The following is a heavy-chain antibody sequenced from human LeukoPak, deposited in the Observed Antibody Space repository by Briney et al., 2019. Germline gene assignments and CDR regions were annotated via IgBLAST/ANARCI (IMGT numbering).Heavy chain of an antibody. V-gene: IGHV3-53*01. D-gene: IGHD6-19*01. CDR1: GFTVSSNY. J-gene: IGHJ5*02. CDR2: IYSGGST. Sequence: GGSLRLSCAASGFTVSSNYMSWVRQAPGKGLEWVSVIYSGGSTYCADSVKGRFTISRDNSKNTLYLQMNSLRAEDTAVYYCATTRAARYSSGDLDWFDPWGQGTLVTVFS. CDR3: ATTRAARYSSGDLDWFDP.